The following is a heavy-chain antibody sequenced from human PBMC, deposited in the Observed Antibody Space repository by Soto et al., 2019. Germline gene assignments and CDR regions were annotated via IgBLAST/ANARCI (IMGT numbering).Heavy chain of an antibody. CDR2: ISSGSSNI. D-gene: IGHD2-15*01. CDR3: ASATVVAATFDF. J-gene: IGHJ4*02. Sequence: PGGSLRLSCAASGFAFRSYNMNWVRQAPGKGLEWVASISSGSSNIYYADSVKGRFTISRDNAKNSLFLQMDGLRAEDSAVYYCASATVVAATFDFWGQGTLVTAPQ. V-gene: IGHV3-21*01. CDR1: GFAFRSYN.